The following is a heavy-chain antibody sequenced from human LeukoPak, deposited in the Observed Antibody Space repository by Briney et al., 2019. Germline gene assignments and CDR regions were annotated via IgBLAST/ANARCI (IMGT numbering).Heavy chain of an antibody. Sequence: PSETLSLTCTVSGGSISSSSYYWGWIRQPPGKGLEWIGSIYYSGSTYYNPSLKSRVTISVDTSKNQFSLKLSSVTAADTAVYYCARDNPITMVRGVGGEFDPWGQGTLVTVSS. CDR3: ARDNPITMVRGVGGEFDP. D-gene: IGHD3-10*01. CDR2: IYYSGST. CDR1: GGSISSSSYY. V-gene: IGHV4-39*07. J-gene: IGHJ5*02.